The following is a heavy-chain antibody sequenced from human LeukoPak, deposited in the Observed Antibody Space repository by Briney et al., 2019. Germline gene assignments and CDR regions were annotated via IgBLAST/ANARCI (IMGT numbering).Heavy chain of an antibody. J-gene: IGHJ4*02. V-gene: IGHV4-30-4*01. CDR2: IYYSGST. D-gene: IGHD6-19*01. CDR3: ARLRPNSSGWLDY. Sequence: SETLSLTCTVSGGSISSGDYYWSWTRQPPGKGLEWIGYIYYSGSTYYNPSLKSRVTISVDTSKNQFSLKLSSVTAADTAVYYCARLRPNSSGWLDYWGQGTLVTVSS. CDR1: GGSISSGDYY.